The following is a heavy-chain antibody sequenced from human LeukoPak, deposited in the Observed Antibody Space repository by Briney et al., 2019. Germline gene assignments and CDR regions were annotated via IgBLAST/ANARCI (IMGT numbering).Heavy chain of an antibody. J-gene: IGHJ4*02. D-gene: IGHD3-22*01. CDR1: GFTFSSYA. Sequence: GGSLRLPCAASGFTFSSYAMSWVRQAPGKGLEWVSAISNSGGSTYYADSVKGRFTISRDNSKNTLYLQMNSLRAEDTAVYFCAKAWGDRSGYDHWGQGTLVTVSS. CDR2: ISNSGGST. CDR3: AKAWGDRSGYDH. V-gene: IGHV3-23*01.